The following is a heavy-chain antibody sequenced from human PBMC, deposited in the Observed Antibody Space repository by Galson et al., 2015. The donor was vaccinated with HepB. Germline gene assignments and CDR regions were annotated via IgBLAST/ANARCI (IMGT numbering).Heavy chain of an antibody. J-gene: IGHJ6*02. D-gene: IGHD3-10*01. V-gene: IGHV3-33*08. CDR2: IWYDGSNK. CDR1: GFTFSSYG. Sequence: SLRLSCAASGFTFSSYGMHWVRQAPGKGLEWVAVIWYDGSNKYYADSVKGRFTISRDNSKNTLYLQMNSLRAEDTAVYYCARARRRDYYGSGSYSNYGMDVWGQGTTVTVSS. CDR3: ARARRRDYYGSGSYSNYGMDV.